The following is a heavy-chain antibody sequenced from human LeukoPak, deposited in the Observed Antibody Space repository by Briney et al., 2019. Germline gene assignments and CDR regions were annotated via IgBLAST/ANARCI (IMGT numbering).Heavy chain of an antibody. D-gene: IGHD1-14*01. Sequence: PSETLSLTCTVSGGSFSSSNYYWGWIRQPPGKGLEWIGTIYYDGSTYYNPSLKSQVTISLDTSKNQFSLKLSSVTAADTAVYYCARHGKGPPDDYWGQGTLVSVSS. V-gene: IGHV4-39*01. CDR3: ARHGKGPPDDY. CDR2: IYYDGST. J-gene: IGHJ4*02. CDR1: GGSFSSSNYY.